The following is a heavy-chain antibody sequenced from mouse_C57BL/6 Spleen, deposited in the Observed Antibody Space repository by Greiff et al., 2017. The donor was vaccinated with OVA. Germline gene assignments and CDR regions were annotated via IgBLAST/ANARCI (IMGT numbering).Heavy chain of an antibody. J-gene: IGHJ2*01. CDR1: GYAFSSYW. CDR2: IYPGDGDT. D-gene: IGHD1-1*01. CDR3: ARSGTVVATSYYLDY. V-gene: IGHV1-80*01. Sequence: QVQLKESGAELVKPGASVKISCKASGYAFSSYWMNWVKQRPGKGLEWIGQIYPGDGDTNYNGKFKGKATLTADKSSSTAYMQLSSLTSEDSAVYFCARSGTVVATSYYLDYWGQGTTLTVSS.